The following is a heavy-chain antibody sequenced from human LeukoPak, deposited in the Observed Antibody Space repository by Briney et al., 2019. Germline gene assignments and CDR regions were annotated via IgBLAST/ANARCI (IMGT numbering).Heavy chain of an antibody. CDR3: ARGYGDPLDYYYYMDV. J-gene: IGHJ6*03. CDR1: GFTFSSYW. V-gene: IGHV3-7*01. Sequence: GGSLRLSCAASGFTFSSYWMSWVRQAPGKGLEWVANIKEDGSEKYYVDSVKGRFTISRDNAKNSLYLQMNSLRAEDTAVYYCARGYGDPLDYYYYMDVWGKGTTVTVSS. D-gene: IGHD4-17*01. CDR2: IKEDGSEK.